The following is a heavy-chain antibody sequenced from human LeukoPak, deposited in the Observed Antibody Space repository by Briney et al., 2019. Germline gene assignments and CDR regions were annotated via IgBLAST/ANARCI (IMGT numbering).Heavy chain of an antibody. V-gene: IGHV3-66*01. J-gene: IGHJ4*02. CDR1: GLTFSTYS. Sequence: HPGGSLRLSCAASGLTFSTYSMNWARQAPGKGLEWVSVIYSGGGSYYADSVKGRFIISRDSSKNTLYLQMNSLRAEDTAVYYCGRDILYGSGSSDFDYWGQGTLVTVSS. D-gene: IGHD3-10*01. CDR3: GRDILYGSGSSDFDY. CDR2: IYSGGGS.